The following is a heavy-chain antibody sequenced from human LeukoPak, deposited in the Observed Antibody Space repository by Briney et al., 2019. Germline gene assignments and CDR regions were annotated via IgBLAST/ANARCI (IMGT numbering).Heavy chain of an antibody. D-gene: IGHD2-2*01. V-gene: IGHV3-48*04. J-gene: IGHJ4*02. Sequence: PGGSLRLSCAASGFTFSSYIMNWVRQAPGKGLEWVSYISSSSSTIYYADSVKGRFTLSRDDAKNSLYLQMNSLRAEDTAVYYCASTGRYCTSTSCSNYFYYWGQGTLVTVSS. CDR3: ASTGRYCTSTSCSNYFYY. CDR2: ISSSSSTI. CDR1: GFTFSSYI.